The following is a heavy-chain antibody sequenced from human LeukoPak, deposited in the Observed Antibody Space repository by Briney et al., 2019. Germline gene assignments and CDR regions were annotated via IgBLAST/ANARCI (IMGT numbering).Heavy chain of an antibody. Sequence: GGSLRLSCAASGFTFSSYAMSWVRQAPGKGLEWVSAISGSGGSTYYADSVKGRFTISRDNSKNTLYLQMNSPRAEDTAVYYCAKDQVAGTIAYFDYWGQGTLVTVSS. CDR2: ISGSGGST. D-gene: IGHD6-19*01. V-gene: IGHV3-23*01. CDR3: AKDQVAGTIAYFDY. J-gene: IGHJ4*02. CDR1: GFTFSSYA.